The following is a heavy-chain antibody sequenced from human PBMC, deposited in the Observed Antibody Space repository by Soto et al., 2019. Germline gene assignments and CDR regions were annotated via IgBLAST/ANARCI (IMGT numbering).Heavy chain of an antibody. CDR3: ASTRGSSYDS. J-gene: IGHJ4*02. CDR2: IYNGGGT. D-gene: IGHD6-6*01. V-gene: IGHV3-53*02. Sequence: EVQLVETGGGLIQPGGSLRLSCAASGFTVSGHYMSWVRQAPGKGLEWVSGIYNGGGTYYADSVKGRFTISRDNSKNTLYLQMNSLRAEDTAVYYCASTRGSSYDSWGQGTLVTVSS. CDR1: GFTVSGHY.